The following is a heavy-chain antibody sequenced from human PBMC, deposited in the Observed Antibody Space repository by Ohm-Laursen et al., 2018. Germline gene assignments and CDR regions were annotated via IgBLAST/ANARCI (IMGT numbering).Heavy chain of an antibody. D-gene: IGHD1-14*01. V-gene: IGHV3-72*01. J-gene: IGHJ4*02. CDR3: VRVHLGLNPVKYYDY. Sequence: SLRLSCAASGFTFSNSDMNWVRQAPGKGLEWVARIKNKANSYSIDYAASVKGRFTISRDDSISLLYLQMNSLKTEDTALYSCVRVHLGLNPVKYYDYWGQGILVTVSS. CDR2: IKNKANSYSI. CDR1: GFTFSNSD.